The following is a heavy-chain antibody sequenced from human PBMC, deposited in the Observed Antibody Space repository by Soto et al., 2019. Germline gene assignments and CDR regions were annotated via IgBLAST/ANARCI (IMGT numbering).Heavy chain of an antibody. J-gene: IGHJ6*02. CDR3: ANIIPPGTEYSSSWYEAKYYYYYYVMDV. CDR1: GFTFSSYA. V-gene: IGHV3-23*01. D-gene: IGHD6-13*01. Sequence: PGGSLRLSCAASGFTFSSYAMSWGRQAPGKGLEWVSAISGSGGSTYYADSVKGRFTISRDNSKNTLYLQMNSLRAEDTAVYYCANIIPPGTEYSSSWYEAKYYYYYYVMDVWAQGTSVTVSS. CDR2: ISGSGGST.